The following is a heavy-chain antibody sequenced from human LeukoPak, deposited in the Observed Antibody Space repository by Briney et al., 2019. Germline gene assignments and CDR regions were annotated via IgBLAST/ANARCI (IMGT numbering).Heavy chain of an antibody. CDR2: VYYSGCT. J-gene: IGHJ4*02. Sequence: SETLSLTCTVSGGSISSRSYYWGWIRQPPGKGLEWIGSVYYSGCTYYNPSLQSRVTISVDTSKNQFSPQLTSVTAADTALYYCAILAYCSTTSCYDIDYWGQGTLVTVSS. CDR1: GGSISSRSYY. CDR3: AILAYCSTTSCYDIDY. V-gene: IGHV4-39*01. D-gene: IGHD2-2*01.